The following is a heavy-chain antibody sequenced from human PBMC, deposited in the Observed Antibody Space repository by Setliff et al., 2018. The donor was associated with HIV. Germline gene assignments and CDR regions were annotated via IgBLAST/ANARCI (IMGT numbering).Heavy chain of an antibody. Sequence: PGGSLRLSCAASGFTVSSNYMSWVRQAPGKGLEWVSVIYSGGSTYYADSVKGRFTISRENARNSLYLQMNSLRVGDAAVYYCAREIRTVYTGGHYFYGIDVWGQGTAVTVSS. J-gene: IGHJ6*02. CDR2: IYSGGST. CDR1: GFTVSSNY. V-gene: IGHV3-66*01. D-gene: IGHD3-16*01. CDR3: AREIRTVYTGGHYFYGIDV.